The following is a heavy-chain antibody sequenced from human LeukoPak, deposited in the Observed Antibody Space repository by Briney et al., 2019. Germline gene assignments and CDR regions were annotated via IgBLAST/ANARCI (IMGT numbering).Heavy chain of an antibody. CDR1: GGSFSGYY. J-gene: IGHJ4*02. D-gene: IGHD5-18*01. CDR2: VYNGGNT. V-gene: IGHV4-59*08. CDR3: ARVGYSYGLDS. Sequence: SETLSLTCAVYGGSFSGYYWSWIRQTPGKGLEWIGYVYNGGNTNYNPSLESRLTISIDTPKNQFSLRLTSMTAADTAVYHCARVGYSYGLDSWGQGTLVTVSS.